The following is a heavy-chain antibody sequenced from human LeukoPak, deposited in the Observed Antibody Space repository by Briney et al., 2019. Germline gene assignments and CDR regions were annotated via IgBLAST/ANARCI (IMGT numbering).Heavy chain of an antibody. V-gene: IGHV4-4*07. CDR2: IYTSGST. CDR3: ARDVAYCGGDCYSDAFDI. Sequence: SETLSLTCTVSGGSISSYYWSWIRQPAGKGLEWIGRIYTSGSTNYNPSLKSRVTMSVDTSKNQFSLKLSSVTAADTAVYYCARDVAYCGGDCYSDAFDIWGQGTMVTVSS. D-gene: IGHD2-21*01. J-gene: IGHJ3*02. CDR1: GGSISSYY.